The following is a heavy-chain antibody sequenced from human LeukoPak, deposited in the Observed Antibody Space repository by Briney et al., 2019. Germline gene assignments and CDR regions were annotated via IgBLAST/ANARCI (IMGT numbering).Heavy chain of an antibody. Sequence: GGSLRLSCAASGFTFSSYSMNWVRQAPGKGLEWVSSISSSSSYMYYANSVKGRFTISRDNAKNSLYLQMNSLRAEDTAVYYCARGLRGAAAEYYFDYWGQGTLVTVSS. V-gene: IGHV3-21*01. CDR2: ISSSSSYM. CDR3: ARGLRGAAAEYYFDY. D-gene: IGHD6-13*01. CDR1: GFTFSSYS. J-gene: IGHJ4*02.